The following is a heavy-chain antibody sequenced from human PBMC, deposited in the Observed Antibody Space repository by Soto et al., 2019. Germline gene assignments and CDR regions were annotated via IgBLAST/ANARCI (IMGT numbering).Heavy chain of an antibody. CDR2: ISYDGSNK. J-gene: IGHJ4*02. D-gene: IGHD4-17*01. V-gene: IGHV3-30*03. CDR1: GFTFSSYG. CDR3: ARAPATVVTPDFDY. Sequence: GGSLRLSCAASGFTFSSYGMHWVRQAPGKGLEWVAVISYDGSNKYYADSVKGRFTISRDNSKNTLYLQMNSLRAEDTAVYYCARAPATVVTPDFDYWGQGTLVTVSS.